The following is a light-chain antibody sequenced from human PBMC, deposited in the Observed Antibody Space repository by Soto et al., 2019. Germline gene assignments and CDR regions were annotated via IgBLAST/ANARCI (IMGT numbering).Light chain of an antibody. CDR3: QQYDILPIT. V-gene: IGKV1-33*01. CDR1: QGISTL. CDR2: DAS. Sequence: IQLTQSPSSLSASVGDRVTITCRASQGISTLLAWYQQKPGKAPNLLIYDASNLEIGVPSRFSGSGSGTHFTFTISSLQTEDIGTYYCQQYDILPITFGRGTRLEIK. J-gene: IGKJ5*01.